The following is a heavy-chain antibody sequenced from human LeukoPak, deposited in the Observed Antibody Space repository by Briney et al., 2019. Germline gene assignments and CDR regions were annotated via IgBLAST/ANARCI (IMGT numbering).Heavy chain of an antibody. D-gene: IGHD4-17*01. CDR2: IYYSGST. CDR3: ARAYYGDYFDY. CDR1: SGSISSSSYY. J-gene: IGHJ4*02. Sequence: SETLSLTCTVSSGSISSSSYYWGWIRQPPGKGLEWIGSIYYSGSTYYNPSLKSRVTISVDTSKNQFSLKLSSVTAADTAVYYCARAYYGDYFDYWGQGTLVTVSS. V-gene: IGHV4-39*07.